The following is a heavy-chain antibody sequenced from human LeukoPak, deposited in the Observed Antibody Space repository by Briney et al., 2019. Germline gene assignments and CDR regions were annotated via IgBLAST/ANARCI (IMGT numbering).Heavy chain of an antibody. J-gene: IGHJ4*02. CDR1: GGSFSGYY. D-gene: IGHD1-26*01. V-gene: IGHV4-34*01. Sequence: SETLSLTCAVYGGSFSGYYWSWIRQPPGKGLEWIGEINHSGSTNYNPSLKSRVTISVDTSKNQFSLKLSSVTAADTAVYYCAVGYYFDYWGQGTLVTVCS. CDR2: INHSGST. CDR3: AVGYYFDY.